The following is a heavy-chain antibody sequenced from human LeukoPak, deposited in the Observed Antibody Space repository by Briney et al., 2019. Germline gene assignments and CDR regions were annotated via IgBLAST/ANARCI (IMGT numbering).Heavy chain of an antibody. J-gene: IGHJ5*02. CDR2: VRSETDGGTT. CDR1: GFTFSNAW. V-gene: IGHV3-15*01. Sequence: GGSLRLSCAASGFTFSNAWMSWVRQAPGKGLEWVSRVRSETDGGTTDYAAPVQGRFTISRDDSKNTLYLQMNSLETDDTAVYYCTTLSYAVAPTWGQGTLVTVSS. D-gene: IGHD2-2*01. CDR3: TTLSYAVAPT.